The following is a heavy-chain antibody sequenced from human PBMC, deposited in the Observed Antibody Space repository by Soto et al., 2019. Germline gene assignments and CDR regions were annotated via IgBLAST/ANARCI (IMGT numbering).Heavy chain of an antibody. Sequence: SESLSLTCTVSGDSLDYYYWSWIRQPPGKGLEWIGDVSDSGRTNYNPSLRSRVTISVDTSKNQFSLKLNSVTAADTAVYYCARDSTTWFPYYGIDVWGQGTTVTVSS. J-gene: IGHJ6*02. CDR3: ARDSTTWFPYYGIDV. D-gene: IGHD2-2*01. V-gene: IGHV4-59*01. CDR1: GDSLDYYY. CDR2: VSDSGRT.